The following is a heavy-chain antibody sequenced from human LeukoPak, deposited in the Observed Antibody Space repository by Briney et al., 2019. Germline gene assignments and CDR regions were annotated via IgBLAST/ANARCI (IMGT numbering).Heavy chain of an antibody. J-gene: IGHJ4*02. D-gene: IGHD1-26*01. CDR3: ARDLSSTSHWELDY. CDR2: INSNSGGT. Sequence: ASVKVSCKASGYTFIRYFIHWVRQAPGQGLEWMGRINSNSGGTEYTQKFQGRVTMTRDTSITTVYMELSSLTSDDTAVYYCARDLSSTSHWELDYWGQGTLVTVSS. V-gene: IGHV1-2*06. CDR1: GYTFIRYF.